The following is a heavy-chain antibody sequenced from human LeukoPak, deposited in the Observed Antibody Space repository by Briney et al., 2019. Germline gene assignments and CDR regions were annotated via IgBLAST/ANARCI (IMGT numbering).Heavy chain of an antibody. J-gene: IGHJ4*02. CDR1: GFTFSNYG. CDR3: AKVRGGIDGRKKDDYGDYVPYYFDY. V-gene: IGHV3-23*01. Sequence: GGSLRLSCAASGFTFSNYGMTWVRQAPGKGLEWVSTISGSGGYTYYADSVKGRFTISRDNSKNTLYLQMNSLRAEDTAVYYCAKVRGGIDGRKKDDYGDYVPYYFDYWGQGTLVTVSS. CDR2: ISGSGGYT. D-gene: IGHD4-17*01.